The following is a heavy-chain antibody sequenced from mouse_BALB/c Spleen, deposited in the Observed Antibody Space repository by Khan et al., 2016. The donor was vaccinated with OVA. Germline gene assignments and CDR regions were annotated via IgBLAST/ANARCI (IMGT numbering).Heavy chain of an antibody. Sequence: EVTLLESGPGLVKPSQSLSLTCPVTGYSITSEYAWHWLRQFPGNQLEWMGYFTYSGYTRFNPSLTSRTSITRDTSKNQFFLQLNSVTTEDTATYYCARKDYYDYDPFPYWGQGTLVTVSA. CDR1: GYSITSEYA. D-gene: IGHD2-4*01. V-gene: IGHV3-2*02. J-gene: IGHJ3*01. CDR3: ARKDYYDYDPFPY. CDR2: FTYSGYT.